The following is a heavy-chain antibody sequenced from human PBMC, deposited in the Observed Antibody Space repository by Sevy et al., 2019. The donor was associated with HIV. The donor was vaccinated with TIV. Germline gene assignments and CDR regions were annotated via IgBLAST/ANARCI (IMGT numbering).Heavy chain of an antibody. Sequence: GGSLRLSCAASGFTFSSYSMNWVRQAPGKGLEWVSFITSSSNYIYYADSVKGGFTISRDNAKNSMYLQMNSLRAEDTAVYYCASAYDRSGYYYYGMDVWGQGTTVTVSS. CDR2: ITSSSNYI. CDR3: ASAYDRSGYYYYGMDV. J-gene: IGHJ6*02. CDR1: GFTFSSYS. V-gene: IGHV3-21*01. D-gene: IGHD3-22*01.